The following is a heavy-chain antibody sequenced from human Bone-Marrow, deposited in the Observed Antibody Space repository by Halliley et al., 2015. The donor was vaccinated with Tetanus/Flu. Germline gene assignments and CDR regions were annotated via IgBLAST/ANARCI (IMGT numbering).Heavy chain of an antibody. J-gene: IGHJ4*02. Sequence: TLSLTCAVSGDSMSSSEWWAWIRQPPGKGLEWIGYISNTGSTHYSASLKSRVTLSVDTSMKQFSLKLSSVTAVDTALYYCARYDTRPSGRTFDYWGQGTLVTVSS. CDR3: ARYDTRPSGRTFDY. D-gene: IGHD3-9*01. V-gene: IGHV4-28*01. CDR1: GDSMSSSEW. CDR2: ISNTGST.